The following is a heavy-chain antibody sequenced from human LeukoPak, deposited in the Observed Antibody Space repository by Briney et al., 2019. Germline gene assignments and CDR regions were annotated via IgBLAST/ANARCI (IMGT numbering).Heavy chain of an antibody. CDR2: IYYSGST. CDR1: GGSISSSSYY. D-gene: IGHD3-22*01. CDR3: AREVAVTPHYDNSGYNSIWYFDL. Sequence: SETLSLTCTVSGGSISSSSYYWGWIRQPPGKGLEWIGSIYYSGSTYYNPSLKSRVTISVDTSKNQFSLKLSSVTAADTAVYYCAREVAVTPHYDNSGYNSIWYFDLWGRGTLVTVS. J-gene: IGHJ2*01. V-gene: IGHV4-39*07.